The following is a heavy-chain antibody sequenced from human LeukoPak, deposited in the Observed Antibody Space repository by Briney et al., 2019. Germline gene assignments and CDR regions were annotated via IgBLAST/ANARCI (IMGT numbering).Heavy chain of an antibody. CDR1: GGSMSPYY. J-gene: IGHJ5*02. Sequence: SETLSLTCTVSGGSMSPYYWSWIRQTPGKGLEWIGYTFTSGGTNYNPSLKSRVTISEDTSKNQFSLKLSSVTAADTAVYYCARPYYYDSRIDPWGQGILVTVSS. CDR2: TFTSGGT. V-gene: IGHV4-4*09. CDR3: ARPYYYDSRIDP. D-gene: IGHD3-22*01.